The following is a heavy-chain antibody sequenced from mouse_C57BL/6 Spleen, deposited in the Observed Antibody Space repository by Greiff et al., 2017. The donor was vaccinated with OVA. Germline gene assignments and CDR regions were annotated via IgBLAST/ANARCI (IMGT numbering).Heavy chain of an antibody. CDR3: ARWYYGSSYYFDY. CDR2: IYPGDGDT. D-gene: IGHD1-1*01. CDR1: GYAFSSSW. J-gene: IGHJ2*01. V-gene: IGHV1-82*01. Sequence: QVQLQQSGPELVKPGASVKISCKASGYAFSSSWMNWVKQRPGKGLEWIGRIYPGDGDTNYNGKVTGKATLTADKSSSTAYMQLSSLTSEDSAVYFCARWYYGSSYYFDYWGQGTTLTVSS.